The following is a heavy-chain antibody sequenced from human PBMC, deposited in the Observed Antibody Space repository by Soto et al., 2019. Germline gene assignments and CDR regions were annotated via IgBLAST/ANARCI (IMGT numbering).Heavy chain of an antibody. V-gene: IGHV4-30-4*01. Sequence: SETLSLACTVSVGSISSGGSYWGWIRQPPGKGLEWIGYIYYSGNTYFNPSLKSRVTLSVDTSKNQFSLNLSSVTAADTAVYYCVRYCSTTKCPFDYWGQGTLVTVPQ. J-gene: IGHJ4*02. CDR2: IYYSGNT. CDR3: VRYCSTTKCPFDY. D-gene: IGHD2-2*01. CDR1: VGSISSGGSY.